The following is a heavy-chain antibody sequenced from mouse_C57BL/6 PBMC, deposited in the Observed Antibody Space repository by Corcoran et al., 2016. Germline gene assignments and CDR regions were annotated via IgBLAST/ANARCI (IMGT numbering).Heavy chain of an antibody. CDR1: GFSLSTSGLG. CDR3: ARKDTADWFAY. V-gene: IGHV8-12*01. J-gene: IGHJ3*01. CDR2: IYWDDDK. Sequence: QVTLKESGPGILQSSQTLSLSCSFSGFSLSTSGLGVSWIRQPSGKGLEWLAHIYWDDDKRYNPSLKSRLTISKDTSRNQVFLKITSVDTADTATYYCARKDTADWFAYWGQGTLVTVSA.